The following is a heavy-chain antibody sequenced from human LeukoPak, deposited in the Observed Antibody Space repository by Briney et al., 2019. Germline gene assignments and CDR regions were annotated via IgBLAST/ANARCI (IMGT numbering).Heavy chain of an antibody. J-gene: IGHJ6*02. CDR1: GGSISSGGYY. CDR3: ARGNVILAYGMDV. D-gene: IGHD3/OR15-3a*01. V-gene: IGHV4-31*03. Sequence: SETLSLTCTVSGGSISSGGYYWSWIRQHPGTGLEWIGYIYYSGSTYYNPSLKSRVTISVDTSKNQFSLKLSSVTAADTAVYYCARGNVILAYGMDVWGQGTTVTVSS. CDR2: IYYSGST.